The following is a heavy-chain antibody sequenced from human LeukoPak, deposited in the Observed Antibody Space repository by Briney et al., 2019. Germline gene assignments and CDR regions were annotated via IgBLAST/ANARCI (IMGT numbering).Heavy chain of an antibody. D-gene: IGHD3-10*01. J-gene: IGHJ3*02. CDR2: IYSGGST. CDR3: ARDRWTYYYGSGNAFDI. Sequence: GGSLRLSCAASGFTVSSNYMSWVRQAPGKGLEWVSVIYSGGSTYYADSVKGRFTISRDNSKNTLYLQMNSLRAEDTAVYYCARDRWTYYYGSGNAFDIWGQGTMVTVSS. CDR1: GFTVSSNY. V-gene: IGHV3-66*01.